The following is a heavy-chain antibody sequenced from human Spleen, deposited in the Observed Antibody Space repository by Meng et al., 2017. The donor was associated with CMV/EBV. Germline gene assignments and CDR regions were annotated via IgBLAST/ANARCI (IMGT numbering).Heavy chain of an antibody. CDR2: INGDAVTI. J-gene: IGHJ6*02. CDR3: ARVMSPIVDGDYRYYFYGLDV. V-gene: IGHV3-48*03. D-gene: IGHD4-17*01. Sequence: GGSLRLSCAASGFTFSDYEMTWVRQAPGKGLEWVSHINGDAVTIYYADSVKGRFTISRDNARNSLYLQMSSLRAEDTAIYYCARVMSPIVDGDYRYYFYGLDVWGQGTTVTVSS. CDR1: GFTFSDYE.